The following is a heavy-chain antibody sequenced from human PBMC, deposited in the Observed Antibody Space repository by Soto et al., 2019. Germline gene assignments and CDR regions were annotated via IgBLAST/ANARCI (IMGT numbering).Heavy chain of an antibody. Sequence: SETLSLTCTVSGGSISSSSYYWGWIRQPPGKGLEWIGSIYYSGSTYYNPSLKSRVTISVDTSKNQFSLKLSSVTAADTAVYYCVLTTGNWNPFDYWGQGTLVTVSS. CDR3: VLTTGNWNPFDY. D-gene: IGHD1-1*01. CDR1: GGSISSSSYY. V-gene: IGHV4-39*01. J-gene: IGHJ4*02. CDR2: IYYSGST.